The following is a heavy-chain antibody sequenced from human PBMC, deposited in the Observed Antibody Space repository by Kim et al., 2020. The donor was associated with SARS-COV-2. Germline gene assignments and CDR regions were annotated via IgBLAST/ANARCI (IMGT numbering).Heavy chain of an antibody. CDR2: ISAYNGNT. CDR1: GYTFTSYG. J-gene: IGHJ5*02. Sequence: ASVKVSCKASGYTFTSYGISWVRQAPGQGLEWMGWISAYNGNTNYAQKLQGRVTMTTDTSTSTAYMELRSLRSDDTAVYYCASFRGSSSWYDGVGWFDPWGQGTLVTVSS. V-gene: IGHV1-18*01. CDR3: ASFRGSSSWYDGVGWFDP. D-gene: IGHD6-13*01.